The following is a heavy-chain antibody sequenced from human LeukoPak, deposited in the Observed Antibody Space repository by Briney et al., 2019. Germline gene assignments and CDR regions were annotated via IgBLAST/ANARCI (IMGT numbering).Heavy chain of an antibody. CDR2: IYYSGST. CDR3: ARHQAYCSSTSCSQPDWFDP. CDR1: GFTFSSYW. D-gene: IGHD2-2*01. V-gene: IGHV4-39*01. Sequence: SGGSLRLSCAASGFTFSSYWMSWVRQPPGKGLEWIGSIYYSGSTYYNPSLKSRVTISVDTSKNQFSLKLSSVTAADTAVYYCARHQAYCSSTSCSQPDWFDPWGQGTLVTVSS. J-gene: IGHJ5*02.